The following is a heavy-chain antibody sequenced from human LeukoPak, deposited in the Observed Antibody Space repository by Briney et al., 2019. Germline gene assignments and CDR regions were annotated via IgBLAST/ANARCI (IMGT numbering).Heavy chain of an antibody. CDR1: GFTFSNDW. V-gene: IGHV3-7*04. J-gene: IGHJ5*02. CDR2: IKADGSET. CDR3: ARDVA. Sequence: GGSLRLSCAASGFTFSNDWMSWVRQAPGRGREGVAYIKADGSETTYATSVKGRFPISRDNAKNSLYLQMNSLRVEDTALYYCARDVAWGQGTLVTVFS.